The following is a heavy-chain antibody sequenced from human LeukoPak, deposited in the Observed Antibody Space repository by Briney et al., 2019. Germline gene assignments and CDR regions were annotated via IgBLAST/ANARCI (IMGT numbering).Heavy chain of an antibody. CDR1: GASISSSN. CDR2: ITFSGGT. D-gene: IGHD2-8*01. V-gene: IGHV4-59*01. CDR3: ARDSVYATNWYDP. J-gene: IGHJ5*02. Sequence: SATLSLICTVSGASISSSNWNWIRQAPGKGLEWLGYITFSGGTNFHPSLGSRVTISLDMSKNQFSLKLTSVTAADTAIYYCARDSVYATNWYDPWGQGTLVTVSS.